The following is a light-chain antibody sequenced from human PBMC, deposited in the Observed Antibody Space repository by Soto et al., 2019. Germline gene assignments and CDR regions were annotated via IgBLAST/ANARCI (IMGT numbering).Light chain of an antibody. V-gene: IGKV1-39*01. CDR2: AAS. Sequence: DIEMTQSPSSLSASVGDRVTITCRASRTIDNYINWYQQKPGKAPKVLIYAASSLQSGVPSRFSGSGYGTDFNLTISSLQPDDFATYFCQQSRSSPVTFGGGTKVDIK. CDR1: RTIDNY. J-gene: IGKJ4*01. CDR3: QQSRSSPVT.